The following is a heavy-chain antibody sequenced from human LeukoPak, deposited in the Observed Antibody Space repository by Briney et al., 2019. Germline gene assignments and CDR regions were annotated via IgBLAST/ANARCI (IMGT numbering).Heavy chain of an antibody. D-gene: IGHD6-13*01. J-gene: IGHJ4*02. CDR2: IYYSGPT. CDR1: GGSINSYY. Sequence: PSETLSLTCTVSGGSINSYYWSWIRQPPGKGLEWIGHIYYSGPTNYNPSLKSRVTMSVDTSKMQVSLTLRSVTPADTAVYYCTIGGASGSLAHWGPGTLVTVSS. V-gene: IGHV4-59*01. CDR3: TIGGASGSLAH.